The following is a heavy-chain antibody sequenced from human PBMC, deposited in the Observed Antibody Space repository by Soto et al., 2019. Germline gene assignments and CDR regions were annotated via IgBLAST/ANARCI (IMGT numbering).Heavy chain of an antibody. Sequence: QVQLVQSGAEVKKPGSSVKVSCKASGGTFSSYAISWVRQAPGQGLEGMGWIIPIFGTTNYAQKFQGRVTSTADESTSTACMELSSLRSEDTAVYYCARVVTVVKSFHYWYFDLWGRGALVTVSS. J-gene: IGHJ2*01. CDR3: ARVVTVVKSFHYWYFDL. CDR1: GGTFSSYA. D-gene: IGHD2-15*01. CDR2: IIPIFGTT. V-gene: IGHV1-69*12.